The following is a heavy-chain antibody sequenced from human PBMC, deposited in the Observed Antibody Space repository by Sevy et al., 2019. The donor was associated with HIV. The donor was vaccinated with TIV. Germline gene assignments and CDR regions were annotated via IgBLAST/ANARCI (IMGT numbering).Heavy chain of an antibody. CDR3: ARGGPIQHQLDYFDS. Sequence: SETLSLTCTVSGVSISPYYWIWVRQPPGKGLEWIGYIYYTGSSDHNSSLKSRVTTSVDTSKNQFSLRLTSVTAADTPIYYCARGGPIQHQLDYFDSWGQGTLVAVSS. D-gene: IGHD2-2*01. J-gene: IGHJ4*02. V-gene: IGHV4-59*01. CDR1: GVSISPYY. CDR2: IYYTGSS.